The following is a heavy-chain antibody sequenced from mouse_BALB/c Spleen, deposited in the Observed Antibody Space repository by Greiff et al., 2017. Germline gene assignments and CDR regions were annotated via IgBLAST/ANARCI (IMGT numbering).Heavy chain of an antibody. CDR2: INPNNGGT. D-gene: IGHD2-4*01. V-gene: IGHV1-18*01. J-gene: IGHJ4*01. CDR1: GYTFTDYN. Sequence: VQLQQSGPELVKPGASVKISCTASGYTFTDYNMYWVKQSHGKSLEWIGDINPNNGGTIYNQKFKGKATLTVDKSSSTAYMELRSLTSEDTAVYYYSRGGYDYDEDAMDDWGRGATVTIAS. CDR3: SRGGYDYDEDAMDD.